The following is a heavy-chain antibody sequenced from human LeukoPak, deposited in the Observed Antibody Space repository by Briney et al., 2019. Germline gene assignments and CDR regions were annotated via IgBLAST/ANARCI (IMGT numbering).Heavy chain of an antibody. D-gene: IGHD4-23*01. CDR2: IYTSGST. J-gene: IGHJ4*02. Sequence: SETLSLTCTVSGGSISSGNYYWSWIRKPAGKGLEWIGRIYTSGSTNYNPSLKSRVTISVDTSKNQFSLKLSSVTAADTAVYYCAREYGGNPFFDYWGQGTLVTVSS. CDR1: GGSISSGNYY. V-gene: IGHV4-61*02. CDR3: AREYGGNPFFDY.